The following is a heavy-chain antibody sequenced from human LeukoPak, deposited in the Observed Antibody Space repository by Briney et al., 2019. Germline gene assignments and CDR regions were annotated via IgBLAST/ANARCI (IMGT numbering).Heavy chain of an antibody. CDR1: GFTFDNYA. V-gene: IGHV3-43*02. D-gene: IGHD6-19*01. J-gene: IGHJ4*02. CDR3: ATYSSAWRSFDY. Sequence: GGSLRPSCAASGFTFDNYAMLWVRQAPGKGLEWLSLISGDGGGTYYADSVKGRFTVSRDNSKNSLYLQMNSLTTEDTALYYCATYSSAWRSFDYWGQGTLVTVSS. CDR2: ISGDGGGT.